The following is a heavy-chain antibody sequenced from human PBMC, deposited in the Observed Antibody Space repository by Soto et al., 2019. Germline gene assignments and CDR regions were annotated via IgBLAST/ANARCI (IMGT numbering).Heavy chain of an antibody. V-gene: IGHV4-31*03. D-gene: IGHD1-1*01. CDR2: IFYSGST. CDR1: GDSISSGVYY. CDR3: ARNLYTTTEGFYGMDV. J-gene: IGHJ6*02. Sequence: SETLSLTCTVSGDSISSGVYYWSWIRQHPEKGLEWIGYIFYSGSTYYNPSLKSRVTISIDTSKNQFSLKLSSVTAADTAVYYCARNLYTTTEGFYGMDVWGQGTTVTSP.